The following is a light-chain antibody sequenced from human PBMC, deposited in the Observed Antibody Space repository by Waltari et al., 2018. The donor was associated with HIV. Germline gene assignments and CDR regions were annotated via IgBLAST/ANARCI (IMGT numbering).Light chain of an antibody. V-gene: IGKV2-24*01. J-gene: IGKJ1*01. Sequence: IVLSQAPLSVPVTLGQPASIFCKSDRSLVHSNGNTYLSWLQQRPVQPPRLLISRVSARVSGGPDKCSGRGAGTEFILNIGRVDSVDVAVYYCMQGSEFPWTFGQGTNLDIK. CDR2: RVS. CDR3: MQGSEFPWT. CDR1: RSLVHSNGNTY.